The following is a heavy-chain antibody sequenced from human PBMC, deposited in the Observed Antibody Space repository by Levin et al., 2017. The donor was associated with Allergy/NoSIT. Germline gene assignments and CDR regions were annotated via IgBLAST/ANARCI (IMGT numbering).Heavy chain of an antibody. V-gene: IGHV3-23*01. D-gene: IGHD3-10*01. J-gene: IGHJ4*02. CDR1: GFTFSSYA. CDR2: FTGSGGST. CDR3: AKDRYYGSGSYGASPALFDY. Sequence: GESLKISCAASGFTFSSYAMSWVRQAPGKGLEWVSAFTGSGGSTYYANSVKGRFTISRDNSKNTLYLQMNSLRAEDTAVYYCAKDRYYGSGSYGASPALFDYWGQGTLVTVSS.